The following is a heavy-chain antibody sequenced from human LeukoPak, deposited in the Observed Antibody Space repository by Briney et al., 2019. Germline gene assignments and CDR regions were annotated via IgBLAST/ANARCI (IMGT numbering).Heavy chain of an antibody. CDR3: AREGVYGDYYYYMDV. CDR2: IIPIFGTA. V-gene: IGHV1-69*05. Sequence: ASVKVSCKASGGTFSSYAISWVRQAPGQGLEWMGGIIPIFGTANYAQKLQGRVTMTTDTPTSTAYMELRSLRSDDTAVYYCAREGVYGDYYYYMDVWGKGTTVTVSS. D-gene: IGHD5/OR15-5a*01. J-gene: IGHJ6*03. CDR1: GGTFSSYA.